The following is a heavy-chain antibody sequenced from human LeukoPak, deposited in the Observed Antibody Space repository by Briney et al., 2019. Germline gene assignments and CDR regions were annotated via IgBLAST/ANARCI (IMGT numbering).Heavy chain of an antibody. CDR3: ARSPGAARSHYFDY. Sequence: SETLSLTCSVSGGSISSINYYWGRIRQPPGRGLEWVGSISYSGSTYYKLSLTSRLTMSQDTSKNQFSLKLTSVTAADTAVYYCARSPGAARSHYFDYWGEGNLVTVSS. J-gene: IGHJ4*02. CDR2: ISYSGST. V-gene: IGHV4-39*01. D-gene: IGHD6-6*01. CDR1: GGSISSINYY.